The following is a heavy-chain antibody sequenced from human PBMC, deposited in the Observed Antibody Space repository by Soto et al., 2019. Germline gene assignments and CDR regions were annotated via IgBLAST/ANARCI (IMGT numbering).Heavy chain of an antibody. CDR3: ARVERGTTTTVVDAFDI. J-gene: IGHJ3*02. CDR1: GGFVSSGNYY. Sequence: QVQLQQWGAGLLKPSETLSLTCAVYGGFVSSGNYYWSWIRQPPGKGLEWIGEMSHSGGTHFNPCLKSRVTRSVDTSKNQRSLKMTSVTAAGTALYYGARVERGTTTTVVDAFDIWGPGTMVTFSS. D-gene: IGHD4-4*01. V-gene: IGHV4-34*01. CDR2: MSHSGGT.